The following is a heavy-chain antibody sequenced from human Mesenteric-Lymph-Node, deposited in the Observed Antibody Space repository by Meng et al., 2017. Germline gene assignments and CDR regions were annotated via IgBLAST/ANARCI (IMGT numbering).Heavy chain of an antibody. CDR3: ARGELLWDY. J-gene: IGHJ4*02. Sequence: GLLQGSGPGLVTPSQALSLTCTVSGDSISSGVYFWSWIRQPPGKGLEWIGYMDYRGSTFYNPSLKSRVTISVDTSKNQFSLKLSSVTAADTAVYFCARGELLWDYWGQGTLVTVSS. CDR1: GDSISSGVYF. CDR2: MDYRGST. D-gene: IGHD2-2*01. V-gene: IGHV4-30-4*01.